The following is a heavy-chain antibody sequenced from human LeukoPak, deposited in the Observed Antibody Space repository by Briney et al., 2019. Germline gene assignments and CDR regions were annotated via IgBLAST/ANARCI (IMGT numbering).Heavy chain of an antibody. V-gene: IGHV4-39*01. CDR1: GGSISSSSYY. CDR2: IYYSGST. Sequence: SETLSLTCTVSGGSISSSSYYWGWIRQPPGKGLEWIGSIYYSGSTYYNPSLKSRVTISVDTSKNQFSLKLSSVTAADTAVYYCARHGSGDYRYWGQGTLVTVSS. D-gene: IGHD4-17*01. CDR3: ARHGSGDYRY. J-gene: IGHJ4*02.